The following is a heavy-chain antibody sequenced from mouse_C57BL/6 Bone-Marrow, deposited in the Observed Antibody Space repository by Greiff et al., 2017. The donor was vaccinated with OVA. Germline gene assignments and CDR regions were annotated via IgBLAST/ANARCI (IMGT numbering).Heavy chain of an antibody. CDR2: IFPGSGST. Sequence: VKLMESGPELVKPGASVKISCKASGYTFTDYYINWVKQRPGQGLEWIGWIFPGSGSTYYNEKFKGKATLTVDKSSSTAYMLLSSLTSEDSAVYFCARGAPTGSPFDYWGQGTTLTVSS. J-gene: IGHJ2*01. D-gene: IGHD4-1*02. CDR3: ARGAPTGSPFDY. V-gene: IGHV1-75*01. CDR1: GYTFTDYY.